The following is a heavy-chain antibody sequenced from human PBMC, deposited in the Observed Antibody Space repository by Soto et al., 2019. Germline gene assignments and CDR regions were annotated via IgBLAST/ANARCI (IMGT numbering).Heavy chain of an antibody. CDR1: GFTFSIYA. CDR2: ISSSGGTT. Sequence: EVQLLESGGGLVQPGGSLRLSCAASGFTFSIYAMSWVRQAPGKGLEWVSGISSSGGTTYSADSVKGRITISRDNYKNTLYLQIVSLRAEDTAVYFCAKRNWNCSSSSCFVLGAFDVWGQGTMVTVSS. D-gene: IGHD2-2*01. CDR3: AKRNWNCSSSSCFVLGAFDV. J-gene: IGHJ3*01. V-gene: IGHV3-23*01.